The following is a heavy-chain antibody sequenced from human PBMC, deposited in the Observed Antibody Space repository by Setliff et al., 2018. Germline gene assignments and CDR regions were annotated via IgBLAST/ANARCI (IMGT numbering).Heavy chain of an antibody. CDR2: IGHTGSI. J-gene: IGHJ5*02. V-gene: IGHV4-38-2*02. D-gene: IGHD3-3*01. CDR3: ARDLGEWRLDP. Sequence: SETLSLTCTVSGYSISSGYIWGWIRQPPGKGLEWVGNIGHTGSINYNPSLKSRLTISRDNAKNSLYLQLNSLRADDTAVYYCARDLGEWRLDPWGQGTLVTVSS. CDR1: GYSISSGYI.